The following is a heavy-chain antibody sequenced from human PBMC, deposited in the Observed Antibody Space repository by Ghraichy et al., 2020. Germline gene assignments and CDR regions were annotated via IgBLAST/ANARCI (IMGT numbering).Heavy chain of an antibody. D-gene: IGHD5-18*01. CDR3: ARDKRTGYSYGHGTYYFDY. CDR2: TYYRSKWYN. Sequence: SQTLSLTCAISGDSVSSNSAAWNWIRQSPSRGLEWLGRTYYRSKWYNDYAVSVKSRITINPDTSKNQFSLQLNSVTPEDTAVYYCARDKRTGYSYGHGTYYFDYWGQGTLVTVSS. J-gene: IGHJ4*02. V-gene: IGHV6-1*01. CDR1: GDSVSSNSAA.